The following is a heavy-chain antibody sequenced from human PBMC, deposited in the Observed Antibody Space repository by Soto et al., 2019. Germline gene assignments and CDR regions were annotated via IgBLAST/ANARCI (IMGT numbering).Heavy chain of an antibody. CDR1: GFTFSSYW. J-gene: IGHJ4*02. CDR3: ARAGMATVSFFDY. V-gene: IGHV3-74*01. D-gene: IGHD4-4*01. CDR2: IHTDGIVT. Sequence: VGSLRLSCVASGFTFSSYWMHWVRQVPGKGLVRVSRIHTDGIVTNYADSVKGRFTISRDNAENTLYLQMNSLRDDDTAVYYCARAGMATVSFFDYWGQGTLVTVSS.